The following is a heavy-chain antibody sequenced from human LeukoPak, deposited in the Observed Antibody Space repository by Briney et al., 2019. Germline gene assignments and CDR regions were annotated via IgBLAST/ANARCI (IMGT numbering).Heavy chain of an antibody. CDR1: GFTFSNYA. Sequence: PGGSLRLSCAASGFTFSNYAMSWVRQAPGKGLEWVSTVSGSASNTYYADSVKGRFTISRDNSKTTLYLQMNSLRADDTAVYYCASLNGGRILDYWGLGTLVTVSS. J-gene: IGHJ4*02. V-gene: IGHV3-23*01. CDR2: VSGSASNT. CDR3: ASLNGGRILDY. D-gene: IGHD1-1*01.